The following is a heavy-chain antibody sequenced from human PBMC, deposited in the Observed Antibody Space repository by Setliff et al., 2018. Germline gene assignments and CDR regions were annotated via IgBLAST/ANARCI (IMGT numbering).Heavy chain of an antibody. CDR3: ARDYLGCSGGSCYENGMDV. Sequence: ASVKVSCKASGYTFTSYGISWVRQAPGQGLEWMGWISAYNGNTNYAQKLQGRVTMTTDTSTSTAYVELRSLRSDDTAVYYCARDYLGCSGGSCYENGMDVWGQGTTVTVSS. CDR1: GYTFTSYG. V-gene: IGHV1-18*01. CDR2: ISAYNGNT. J-gene: IGHJ6*02. D-gene: IGHD2-15*01.